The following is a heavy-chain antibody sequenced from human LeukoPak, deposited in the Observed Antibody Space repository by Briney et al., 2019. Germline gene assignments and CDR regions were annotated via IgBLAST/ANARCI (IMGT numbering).Heavy chain of an antibody. Sequence: SETLSLTCIVSGYSITSGYYWGWIRQPPGKGLESIGSIYHSGDTYYNPSLKSRVTISVDTSKNQFSLKLDSVTAADTAVYYCAKGTSSGWYYFDYWGQGTLVTVSS. V-gene: IGHV4-38-2*02. CDR2: IYHSGDT. CDR1: GYSITSGYY. J-gene: IGHJ4*02. CDR3: AKGTSSGWYYFDY. D-gene: IGHD6-19*01.